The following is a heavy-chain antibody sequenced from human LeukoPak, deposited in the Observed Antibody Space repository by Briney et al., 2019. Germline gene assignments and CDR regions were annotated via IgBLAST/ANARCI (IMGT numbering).Heavy chain of an antibody. J-gene: IGHJ4*02. Sequence: SETLSLTCAVYGGSFSGYYWSWIRQPPGKGLEWIGKINHSGSTNYNPSLKSRVTISVDTSKNQFSLKLSSVTAADTAVYYCARGLTYYGILSGLDYWGQGTLVTVSS. V-gene: IGHV4-34*01. CDR3: ARGLTYYGILSGLDY. CDR2: INHSGST. CDR1: GGSFSGYY. D-gene: IGHD3-9*01.